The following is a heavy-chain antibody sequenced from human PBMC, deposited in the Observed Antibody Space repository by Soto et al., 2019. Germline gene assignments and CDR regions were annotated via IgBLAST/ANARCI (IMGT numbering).Heavy chain of an antibody. CDR1: GVSISSGNW. Sequence: SETLSLTRAVSGVSISSGNWWTWVRQSPQRGLEYIGEIFHDGTANYYPSFERRVAISVDTSKNQFSLKLTSVTAADTAIYFCARLVYDTRLNYMYFDFWGQGTLVTVSS. CDR3: ARLVYDTRLNYMYFDF. J-gene: IGHJ4*02. V-gene: IGHV4-4*02. CDR2: IFHDGTA. D-gene: IGHD3-10*01.